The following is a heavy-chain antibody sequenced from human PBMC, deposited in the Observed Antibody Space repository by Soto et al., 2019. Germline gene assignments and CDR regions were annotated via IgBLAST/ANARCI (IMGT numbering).Heavy chain of an antibody. CDR3: ARARGYSYVIFEY. D-gene: IGHD5-18*01. Sequence: VASVKVSCKASGYTFTGYYMHWVRQAPGQGLEWMGWINPNSGGTNYAQKFQGRVTMTRDTSISTAYMELSRLRSDDTAVYYCARARGYSYVIFEYWGQGTLVTV. J-gene: IGHJ4*02. V-gene: IGHV1-2*02. CDR2: INPNSGGT. CDR1: GYTFTGYY.